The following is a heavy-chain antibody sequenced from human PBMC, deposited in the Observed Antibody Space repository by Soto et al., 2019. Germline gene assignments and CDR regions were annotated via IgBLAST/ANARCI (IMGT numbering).Heavy chain of an antibody. J-gene: IGHJ3*02. CDR2: IYYSGST. Sequence: SETLSLTCIVSGGSISLYYWSWIRQSPGKGLEWIGHIYYSGSTNYNSSLKSRLTISVDTSKNQFSLKLSSVTAADTALYYCARLGQHDSTGYDAFDIWGQGTMVT. CDR1: GGSISLYY. CDR3: ARLGQHDSTGYDAFDI. D-gene: IGHD3-22*01. V-gene: IGHV4-59*08.